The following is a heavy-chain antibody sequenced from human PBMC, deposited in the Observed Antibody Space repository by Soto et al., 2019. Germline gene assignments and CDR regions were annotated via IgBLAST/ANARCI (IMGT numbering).Heavy chain of an antibody. Sequence: SETLSLTCAVSGGSINSNNWWSWVRQPPGKGLEWIGHIFHSGNTNYNPSLKSRINISIDKSKNQISLKLSSVTAADTAVYYCAREYSGLSRWFDAWGQGTLVTVS. D-gene: IGHD6-13*01. CDR2: IFHSGNT. J-gene: IGHJ5*02. V-gene: IGHV4-4*02. CDR3: AREYSGLSRWFDA. CDR1: GGSINSNNW.